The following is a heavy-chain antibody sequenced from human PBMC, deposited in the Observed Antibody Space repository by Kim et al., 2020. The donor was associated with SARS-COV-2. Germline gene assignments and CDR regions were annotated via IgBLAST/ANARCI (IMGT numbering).Heavy chain of an antibody. Sequence: SETLSLTCAVYGGSFSGYYWSWIRQPPGKGLEWIGEINHSGSTNYNPSLKSRVTISVDTSKNQFSLKLSSVTAADTAVYYCAREGQWLVRSFDYWGQGTL. CDR2: INHSGST. D-gene: IGHD6-19*01. CDR3: AREGQWLVRSFDY. CDR1: GGSFSGYY. V-gene: IGHV4-34*01. J-gene: IGHJ4*02.